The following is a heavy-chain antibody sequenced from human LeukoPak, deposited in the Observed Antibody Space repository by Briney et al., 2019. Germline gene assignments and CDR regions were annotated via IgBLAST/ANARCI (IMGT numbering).Heavy chain of an antibody. V-gene: IGHV1-69*13. D-gene: IGHD5-12*01. CDR2: IIPIFGTA. J-gene: IGHJ4*02. CDR3: ASSGLGPGFDY. CDR1: GGTFSSYA. Sequence: ASVKVSCKASGGTFSSYAISWVRQAPGQGLEWMGGIIPIFGTANYAQKFQGRVTITADESTSTAYMELSSLRSEDTAVYYWASSGLGPGFDYWGQGTLVTVSS.